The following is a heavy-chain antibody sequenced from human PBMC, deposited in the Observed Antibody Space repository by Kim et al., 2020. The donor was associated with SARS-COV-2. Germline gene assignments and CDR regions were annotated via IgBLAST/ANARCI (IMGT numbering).Heavy chain of an antibody. D-gene: IGHD2-2*01. CDR3: AREYNYCLSSSCYGFYYGMDV. Sequence: GGSLRLSCAASGFTFNIYGMHWVRQAPGKGLEWVAIIWYDGSNKYYVDSVKGRFTISRDNSKNTLYLQMNSLRADDTAVYYCAREYNYCLSSSCYGFYYGMDVWGQGTTVTVSS. V-gene: IGHV3-33*01. CDR2: IWYDGSNK. CDR1: GFTFNIYG. J-gene: IGHJ6*02.